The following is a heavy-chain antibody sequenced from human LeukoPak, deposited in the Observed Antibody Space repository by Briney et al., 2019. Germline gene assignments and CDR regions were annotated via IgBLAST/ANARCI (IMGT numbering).Heavy chain of an antibody. CDR3: AKDRCTNGVCYAFDY. Sequence: GGSLRLSCAASGFTFSSYAMRWIRQAPGKGLEWVSAISGSGGSTYYADSVKGRFTISRDNFKNTLYLQMNSLRAEDTAVYYCAKDRCTNGVCYAFDYWGQGTLVTVSS. CDR2: ISGSGGST. CDR1: GFTFSSYA. J-gene: IGHJ4*02. D-gene: IGHD2-8*01. V-gene: IGHV3-23*01.